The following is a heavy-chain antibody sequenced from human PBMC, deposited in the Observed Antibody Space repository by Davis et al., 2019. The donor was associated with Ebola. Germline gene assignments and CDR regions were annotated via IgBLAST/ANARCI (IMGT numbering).Heavy chain of an antibody. CDR2: IYYSGST. CDR3: ARHPSGSYWGNFDY. CDR1: GGSISSGGYY. J-gene: IGHJ4*02. Sequence: MPSETLSLTCTVSGGSISSGGYYWSWIRQHPGKGLEWIGYIYYSGSTYYNPSLKSRVTISVDTSKNQFSLKLSSVTAADTAVYYCARHPSGSYWGNFDYWGQGTLVTVSS. V-gene: IGHV4-39*01. D-gene: IGHD1-26*01.